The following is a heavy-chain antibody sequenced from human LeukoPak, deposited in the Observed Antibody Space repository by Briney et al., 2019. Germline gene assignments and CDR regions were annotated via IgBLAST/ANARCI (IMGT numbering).Heavy chain of an antibody. J-gene: IGHJ5*02. D-gene: IGHD6-19*01. V-gene: IGHV4-59*01. CDR3: ARGIAVAALNWFDP. CDR1: GGSISSYY. CDR2: IYYSGST. Sequence: SETLSLTCTVSGGSISSYYWSWIRQPPGKGLESIGYIYYSGSTNYNPSLKSRVTISVDTSKNQFSLKLSSVTAADTAVYYCARGIAVAALNWFDPWGQGTLVTVSS.